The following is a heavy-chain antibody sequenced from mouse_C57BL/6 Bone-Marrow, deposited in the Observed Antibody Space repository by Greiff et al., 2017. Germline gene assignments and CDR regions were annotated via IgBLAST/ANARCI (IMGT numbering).Heavy chain of an antibody. D-gene: IGHD1-3*01. J-gene: IGHJ4*01. CDR2: IHPNSGST. Sequence: QVQLQQSGAELVKPGASVKLSCKASGYTFTSYCMHWVKQRPGQGLEWIGMIHPNSGSTNYNEKFKSKATLTVDKSSSTAYMQLSSLTSEDSAVYYCARSGGASLYDMDYWGQGTSVTVSS. V-gene: IGHV1-64*01. CDR3: ARSGGASLYDMDY. CDR1: GYTFTSYC.